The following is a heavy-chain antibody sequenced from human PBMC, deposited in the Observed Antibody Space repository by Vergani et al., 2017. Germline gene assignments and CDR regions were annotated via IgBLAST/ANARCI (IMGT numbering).Heavy chain of an antibody. J-gene: IGHJ4*02. CDR3: HLLWFGELFGVVDY. Sequence: QVQLQQWGAGLLKPSETLSLTCAVYGGSFSGYYRSWIRQPPGKGLEWIGEINHSGSTNYNPSLKSRVTISVDTSKNQFSLKLSSVTAADTAVYYCHLLWFGELFGVVDYWGQGTLVTVSS. CDR1: GGSFSGYY. D-gene: IGHD3-10*01. V-gene: IGHV4-34*01. CDR2: INHSGST.